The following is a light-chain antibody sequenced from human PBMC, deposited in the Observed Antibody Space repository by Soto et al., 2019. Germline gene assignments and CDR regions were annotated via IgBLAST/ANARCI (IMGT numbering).Light chain of an antibody. J-gene: IGKJ5*01. CDR1: QTISSNY. CDR3: QQYSSSLIT. CDR2: GAS. V-gene: IGKV3-20*01. Sequence: QSPGTLSLSPGERAILSCRASQTISSNYLAWYQQKPGQAPRLLIYGASGRATGIPDRFSGSGSGTDFPLTISRLEPEDFAVYYCQQYSSSLITFGQGTRLEIK.